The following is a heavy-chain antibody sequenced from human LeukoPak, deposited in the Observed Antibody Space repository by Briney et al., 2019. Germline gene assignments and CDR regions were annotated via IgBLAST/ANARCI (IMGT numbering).Heavy chain of an antibody. D-gene: IGHD3-9*01. V-gene: IGHV4-4*07. CDR3: ARLDILVPRAVEWFDP. Sequence: SETLSLTCTVSGDSISGKYWSWIRRPAGRGLEWLGRISSTGTTDYSPSLTGRATMSLGTSKNQFSLSLTSVTAADTAVYYCARLDILVPRAVEWFDPWGQGTLVIVSS. J-gene: IGHJ5*02. CDR2: ISSTGTT. CDR1: GDSISGKY.